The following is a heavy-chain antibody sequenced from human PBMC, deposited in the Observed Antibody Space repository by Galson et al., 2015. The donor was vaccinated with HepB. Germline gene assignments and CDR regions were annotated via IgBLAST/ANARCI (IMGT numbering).Heavy chain of an antibody. Sequence: SLRLSCAASGFTFSTYAMSWVRQAPGKGLEWVSAISGRGDGTYYADSVKGRFAISRDNSKNTLYLQMSSLRAEDTALYYCAKGRGSYYDSSGYYFDYWGQGTLVTVSS. CDR1: GFTFSTYA. CDR2: ISGRGDGT. V-gene: IGHV3-23*01. CDR3: AKGRGSYYDSSGYYFDY. D-gene: IGHD3-22*01. J-gene: IGHJ4*02.